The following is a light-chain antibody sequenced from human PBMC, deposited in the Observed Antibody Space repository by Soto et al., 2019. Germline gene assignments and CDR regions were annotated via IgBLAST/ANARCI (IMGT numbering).Light chain of an antibody. J-gene: IGKJ4*01. CDR3: KQRSNWPLT. CDR2: GAS. V-gene: IGKV3-15*01. CDR1: QSVSRN. Sequence: EIVMPQSPATLSVSPGASSTLSGRASQSVSRNLAWYQQKSGQAPRLLIYGASTRATGIPTRFRGSGSGTEFTLTISSLQSEEFAVYYCKQRSNWPLTFGGGTKVDIK.